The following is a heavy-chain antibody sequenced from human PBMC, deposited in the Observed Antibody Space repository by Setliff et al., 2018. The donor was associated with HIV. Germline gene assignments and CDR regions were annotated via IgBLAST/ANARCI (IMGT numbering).Heavy chain of an antibody. V-gene: IGHV4-31*01. D-gene: IGHD2-21*02. J-gene: IGHJ4*02. CDR2: IYYSGSA. Sequence: SETLSLTCTVSGDSIDRSNFFWTWIRQNPGKGLEWIGYIYYSGSATYNPSLKSQASISVDTSRNEFSLKLSSVTAADTAVYFCARGGAFCGRDSCYYLDYWGQGNPVTVSS. CDR3: ARGGAFCGRDSCYYLDY. CDR1: GDSIDRSNFF.